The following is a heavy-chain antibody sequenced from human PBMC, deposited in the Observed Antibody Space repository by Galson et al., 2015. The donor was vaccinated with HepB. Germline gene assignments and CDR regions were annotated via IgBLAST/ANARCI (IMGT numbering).Heavy chain of an antibody. J-gene: IGHJ4*02. D-gene: IGHD3-3*01. V-gene: IGHV3-23*01. Sequence: SLRLSCAASGFTFSSYAMSWVRQAPGKGLEWVSAISGSGGSTYYADSVKGRFTISRDNSKNTLYLQMNSLRAEDTAVYYCAKDPGDDFWSGYYRGNYFDYWGQGTLVTVSS. CDR1: GFTFSSYA. CDR2: ISGSGGST. CDR3: AKDPGDDFWSGYYRGNYFDY.